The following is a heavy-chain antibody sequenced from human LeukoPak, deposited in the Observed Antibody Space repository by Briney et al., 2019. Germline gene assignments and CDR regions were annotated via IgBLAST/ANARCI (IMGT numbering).Heavy chain of an antibody. V-gene: IGHV1-2*02. CDR3: ARGPNYYDSGGYYSYYYYMDV. Sequence: ASVKVSCKASGYTFTVYYMHWVRQAPGQGVGWMGWINPNSGGTNYAQKFQGRGTITRDTSISTAYMDLSRLRSDDTAVYYCARGPNYYDSGGYYSYYYYMDVWGKGTTVTVSS. CDR1: GYTFTVYY. D-gene: IGHD3-22*01. J-gene: IGHJ6*03. CDR2: INPNSGGT.